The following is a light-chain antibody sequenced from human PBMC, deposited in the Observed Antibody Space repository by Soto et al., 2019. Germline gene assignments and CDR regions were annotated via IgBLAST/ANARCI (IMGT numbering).Light chain of an antibody. Sequence: QSVLTQPASVSGSPGQSITISCTGTSSDVDGYNYVSWYQQHPGKDPKLMIYDVSNRPSGVSNRFSGSKSGNTASLTISGLQAEDEADYYCSSYTSSSTYVFGTGTKVTVL. CDR3: SSYTSSSTYV. CDR2: DVS. CDR1: SSDVDGYNY. J-gene: IGLJ1*01. V-gene: IGLV2-14*01.